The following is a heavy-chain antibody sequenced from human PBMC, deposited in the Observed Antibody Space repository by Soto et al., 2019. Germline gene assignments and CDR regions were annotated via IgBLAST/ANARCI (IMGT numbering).Heavy chain of an antibody. CDR3: ARSSSSPVGGRWQWLGDFDY. Sequence: ASVKVSCKASGYTFTSYGISWVRQAPGQGLEWMGWISAYNGNTNYAQKLQGRVTMTTDTSTSTAYMELRSLRSDDTAVYYCARSSSSPVGGRWQWLGDFDYWGQGTLVTVSS. CDR2: ISAYNGNT. V-gene: IGHV1-18*01. J-gene: IGHJ4*02. D-gene: IGHD6-19*01. CDR1: GYTFTSYG.